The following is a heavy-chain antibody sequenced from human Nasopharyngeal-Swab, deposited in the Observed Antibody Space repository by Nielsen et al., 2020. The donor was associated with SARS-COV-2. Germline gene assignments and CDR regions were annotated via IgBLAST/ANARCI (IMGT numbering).Heavy chain of an antibody. CDR3: SRCGGSCYTGKDY. CDR1: GFTFSAYD. CDR2: ISSTGSTI. V-gene: IGHV3-48*03. J-gene: IGHJ4*02. Sequence: GESLKISCAASGFTFSAYDMNWVRQAPGKGLEWVSYISSTGSTINYADSVKGRFTISRDSAKNSLYLQMNSLRAEDTAVYYCSRCGGSCYTGKDYWGQGTLVTVSS. D-gene: IGHD2-15*01.